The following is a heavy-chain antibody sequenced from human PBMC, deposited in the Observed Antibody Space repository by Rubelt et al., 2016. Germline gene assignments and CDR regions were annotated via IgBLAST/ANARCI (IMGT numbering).Heavy chain of an antibody. CDR3: SRPHDGYNFGYFDY. CDR1: GYSFTSYW. J-gene: IGHJ4*02. CDR2: IYPGDSDT. V-gene: IGHV5-51*01. D-gene: IGHD5-24*01. Sequence: EVQLVQSGAEVKKPGESLKISCRGSGYSFTSYWIGWVRQMPGKGLEWMGVIYPGDSDTRYSRAFQGQVTMSADKSISTAYLQWSSLKASETAMYYCSRPHDGYNFGYFDYWGQGTLVTVSS.